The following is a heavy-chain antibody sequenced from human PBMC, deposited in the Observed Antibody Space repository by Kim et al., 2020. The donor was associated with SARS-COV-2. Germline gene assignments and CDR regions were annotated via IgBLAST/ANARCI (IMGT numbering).Heavy chain of an antibody. CDR2: IWYDGSNK. V-gene: IGHV3-33*01. J-gene: IGHJ5*02. CDR3: ARAWALLYSQDNWFDT. CDR1: GFTFSSYG. D-gene: IGHD2-8*01. Sequence: GGSLRLSCAASGFTFSSYGMHWVRQAPGKGLEWVAVIWYDGSNKYYADSVKGRFTISRDNSKNTLYLLMNSLRAEDTAVYYCARAWALLYSQDNWFDTWGQGALVTVSS.